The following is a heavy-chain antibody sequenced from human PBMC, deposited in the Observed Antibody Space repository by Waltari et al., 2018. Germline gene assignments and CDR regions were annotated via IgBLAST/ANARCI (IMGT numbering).Heavy chain of an antibody. V-gene: IGHV4-59*01. J-gene: IGHJ3*02. CDR2: IYYSGST. D-gene: IGHD3-22*01. CDR1: GGSISSYY. Sequence: QVQLQESGPGLVKPSETLSPTCTVSGGSISSYYWSWIRQPPGKGLEWIGYIYYSGSTNYNPSLKSRVTISVDTSKNQFSLKLSSVTAADTAVYYCARGGSSGYGDAFDIWGQGTMVTVSS. CDR3: ARGGSSGYGDAFDI.